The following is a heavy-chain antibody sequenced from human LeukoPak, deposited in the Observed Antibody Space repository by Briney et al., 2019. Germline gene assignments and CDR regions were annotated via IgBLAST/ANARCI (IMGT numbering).Heavy chain of an antibody. D-gene: IGHD3-3*01. V-gene: IGHV1-18*01. CDR1: GYRFTGYN. CDR3: ARPMAPADFWSGPTEDAAFDI. CDR2: INAENGDT. J-gene: IGHJ3*02. Sequence: ASVKVSCKASGYRFTGYNIDWVRQAPGQRPEWMGRINAENGDTNYAQKLQGRVTMTTDTSTSTAYMELRSLRSDDTAVYYCARPMAPADFWSGPTEDAAFDIWGQGTMVTVSS.